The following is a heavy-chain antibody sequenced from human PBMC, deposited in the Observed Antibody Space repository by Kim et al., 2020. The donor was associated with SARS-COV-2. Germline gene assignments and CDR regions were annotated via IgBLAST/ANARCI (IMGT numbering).Heavy chain of an antibody. D-gene: IGHD6-19*01. V-gene: IGHV3-11*06. Sequence: SVTRRLTNSRDNAKNSLYLEMNRLRAEDTAVYYCARDGVLSSSGKDAFDIWGQGTMVTVSS. CDR3: ARDGVLSSSGKDAFDI. J-gene: IGHJ3*02.